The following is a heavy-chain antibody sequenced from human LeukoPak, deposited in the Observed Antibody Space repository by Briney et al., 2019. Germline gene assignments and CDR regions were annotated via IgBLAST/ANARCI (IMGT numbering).Heavy chain of an antibody. J-gene: IGHJ4*02. CDR1: GFTFHSYD. Sequence: GGSLRLSCAASGFTFHSYDIHWVRQAPGQGLEWVAVVSYDGYSQYYGDSVKGRFTISRVNYKNTLFLQMDSLRTEDTAVYYCAKRHSYGLDYWGQGTLATVSS. V-gene: IGHV3-30*18. D-gene: IGHD5-18*01. CDR3: AKRHSYGLDY. CDR2: VSYDGYSQ.